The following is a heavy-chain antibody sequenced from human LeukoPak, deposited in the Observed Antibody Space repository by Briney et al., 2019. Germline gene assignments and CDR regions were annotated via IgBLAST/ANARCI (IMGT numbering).Heavy chain of an antibody. CDR3: ARDLWFGSGPNWFDP. CDR1: EFTFSSYW. CDR2: IKQDGGQI. J-gene: IGHJ5*02. V-gene: IGHV3-7*03. D-gene: IGHD6-19*01. Sequence: GGSLRLSCAASEFTFSSYWMSWVRQAPGKGLEWVANIKQDGGQIYYLESVKGRFTVSRDNAKNSLYLQMNSLRGEDTAVYYCARDLWFGSGPNWFDPWGQGTLVTVSS.